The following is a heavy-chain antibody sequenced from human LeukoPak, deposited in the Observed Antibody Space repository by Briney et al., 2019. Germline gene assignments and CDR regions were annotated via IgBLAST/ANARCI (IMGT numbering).Heavy chain of an antibody. V-gene: IGHV3-9*01. CDR2: ISWNSGSI. CDR3: AKDALSSTSCNFDY. J-gene: IGHJ4*02. D-gene: IGHD2-2*01. Sequence: GGSLRFSCAASGFTFDDYAMHWVRQAPGKGLEWVSGISWNSGSIGYADSVKGRFTISRDNAKNSLYLQMNSLRAEDTALYYCAKDALSSTSCNFDYWGQGTLVTVSS. CDR1: GFTFDDYA.